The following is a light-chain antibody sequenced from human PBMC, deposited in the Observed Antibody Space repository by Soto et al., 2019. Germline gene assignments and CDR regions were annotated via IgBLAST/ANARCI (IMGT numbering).Light chain of an antibody. CDR1: QSVSSD. CDR2: DAS. Sequence: EIVLTQSPATLSLSPGERATLSCRASQSVSSDLAWYQQKPGQAPRLLIYDASNRATGIPARFSGSGSGTDFTLTIGSLEPEDIALYYCQQRTSWPLTFGGGTKVEIK. J-gene: IGKJ4*01. V-gene: IGKV3-11*01. CDR3: QQRTSWPLT.